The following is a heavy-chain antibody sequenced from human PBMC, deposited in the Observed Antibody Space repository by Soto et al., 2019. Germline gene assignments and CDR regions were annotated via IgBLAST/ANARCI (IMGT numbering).Heavy chain of an antibody. V-gene: IGHV3-23*01. CDR1: GFTFSSYA. D-gene: IGHD6-19*01. Sequence: EVQLLESGGGLVQPGGSLRLSCAASGFTFSSYAMSWVRQAPGKGLEWVSAISGSGGSTYYADSVKGRFTISRDNSKNSLYLQMNSLRAEDTAVYYCAKDSSGWYDAFDIWGQGTMVTVSS. CDR2: ISGSGGST. CDR3: AKDSSGWYDAFDI. J-gene: IGHJ3*02.